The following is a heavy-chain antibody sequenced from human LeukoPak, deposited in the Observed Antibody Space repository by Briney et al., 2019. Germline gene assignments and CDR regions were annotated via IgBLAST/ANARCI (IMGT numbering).Heavy chain of an antibody. Sequence: PGASVKVSCKASSYTFTSYGISWVRQAPGQGLEWMGWISAYNGNTNYAQKLQGRVTMTTDTSTSTAYMELRSLRSEDTAVYYCATDLLGGDYVGFDYWGQGTLVTVSS. V-gene: IGHV1-18*01. J-gene: IGHJ4*02. CDR1: SYTFTSYG. CDR2: ISAYNGNT. D-gene: IGHD4-17*01. CDR3: ATDLLGGDYVGFDY.